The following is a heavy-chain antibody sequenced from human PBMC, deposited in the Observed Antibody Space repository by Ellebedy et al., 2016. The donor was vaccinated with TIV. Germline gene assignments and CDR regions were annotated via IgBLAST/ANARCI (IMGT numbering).Heavy chain of an antibody. CDR2: ISGGGDST. D-gene: IGHD3-22*01. CDR1: GSTFSSFA. J-gene: IGHJ4*02. Sequence: GESLKISCAASGSTFSSFAMHWVRQAPGKGLEWLSVISGGGDSTYHADSVKGRFTITRDNSKNTLYLQMDRLRAEDTAVYYCAKGTSSGFNYDRVGSEYWGQGALVTVSS. V-gene: IGHV3-23*01. CDR3: AKGTSSGFNYDRVGSEY.